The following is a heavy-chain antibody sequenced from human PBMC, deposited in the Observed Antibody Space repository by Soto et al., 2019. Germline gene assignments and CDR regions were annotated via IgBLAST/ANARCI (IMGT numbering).Heavy chain of an antibody. CDR3: AGTPHSSDYHRGYYLES. CDR2: IYYGGIR. D-gene: IGHD6-25*01. Sequence: QVQLRESGPGLVMPSGTLSLTCVVSGDSIATDRWWGWVRQPPGKGLEWIAEIYYGGIRIYNPSHKGRVTISVDRSKNQFSLTVASVAAEDTAVYYCAGTPHSSDYHRGYYLESWGQGILVTVSS. V-gene: IGHV4-4*02. CDR1: GDSIATDRW. J-gene: IGHJ4*02.